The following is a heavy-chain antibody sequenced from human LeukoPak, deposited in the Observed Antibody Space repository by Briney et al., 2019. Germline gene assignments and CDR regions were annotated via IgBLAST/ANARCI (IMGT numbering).Heavy chain of an antibody. V-gene: IGHV2-5*01. CDR2: VYGNDDK. CDR1: GFSLTTSGVG. Sequence: SGPTLVKPTQTLTLTCTFSGFSLTTSGVGVGWIRQHPGKALEWVAVVYGNDDKLYSPSLRSRLTITKDTSKNQVVLTMTNMDPVDTATYYCAPQLLSRGYFDHWGQGTLVTVSS. CDR3: APQLLSRGYFDH. J-gene: IGHJ4*02. D-gene: IGHD1-1*01.